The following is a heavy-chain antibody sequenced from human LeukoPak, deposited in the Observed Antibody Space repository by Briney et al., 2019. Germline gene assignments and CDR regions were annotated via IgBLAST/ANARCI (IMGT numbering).Heavy chain of an antibody. CDR3: ASYKITMIVVGITPSLCAFDI. D-gene: IGHD3-22*01. Sequence: SVKVSCKASGGTFGNYAISWVRQAPGQGLEWVGRIIPILSIIDYAQKFQGRVTMTEDTSTDTTYMELSSMRAEDTAVYYCASYKITMIVVGITPSLCAFDIWGQGTMVTVSS. V-gene: IGHV1-69*04. CDR2: IIPILSII. CDR1: GGTFGNYA. J-gene: IGHJ3*02.